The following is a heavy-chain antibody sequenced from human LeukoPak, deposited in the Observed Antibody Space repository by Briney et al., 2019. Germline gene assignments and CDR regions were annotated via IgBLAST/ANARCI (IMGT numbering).Heavy chain of an antibody. D-gene: IGHD6-19*01. Sequence: GASVKVSCKASGGTFSSYAISWVRQAPGQGLEWMGGIIPIFGTANYAQKFQGRVTITADESTSTAYMELSSLRSEDTAVYYCHSSGWYALIYYFDYWGQGTLVTVSS. CDR1: GGTFSSYA. CDR2: IIPIFGTA. CDR3: HSSGWYALIYYFDY. V-gene: IGHV1-69*13. J-gene: IGHJ4*02.